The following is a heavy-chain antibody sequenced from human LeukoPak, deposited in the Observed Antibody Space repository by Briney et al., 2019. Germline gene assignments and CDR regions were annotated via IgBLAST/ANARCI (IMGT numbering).Heavy chain of an antibody. CDR2: IYHSGST. CDR1: GYSISSGYY. Sequence: SETLSLTCTVSGYSISSGYYWGWLRQPPGKGLEWIGSIYHSGSTYYNPSLKSRVTISVDTSKNQFSLNLSSVTAADTAVYYCAREQGWELLLSWFDPWGQGTLVTVSS. D-gene: IGHD1-26*01. V-gene: IGHV4-38-2*02. J-gene: IGHJ5*02. CDR3: AREQGWELLLSWFDP.